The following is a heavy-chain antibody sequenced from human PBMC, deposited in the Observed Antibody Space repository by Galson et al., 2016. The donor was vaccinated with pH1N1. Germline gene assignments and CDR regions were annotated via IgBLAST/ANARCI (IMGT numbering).Heavy chain of an antibody. V-gene: IGHV1-18*04. CDR2: ISGYNGAT. Sequence: SVKVSCKASNHTFSADSISWVRQGSGQGLEWMAWISGYNGATKYAQKFQGRVSMTTDTSANTAYMELRSLRSDDTAVYYCARHRSGWSGALTYWYFDLWGRGTLVTVSS. J-gene: IGHJ2*01. D-gene: IGHD6-19*01. CDR1: NHTFSADS. CDR3: ARHRSGWSGALTYWYFDL.